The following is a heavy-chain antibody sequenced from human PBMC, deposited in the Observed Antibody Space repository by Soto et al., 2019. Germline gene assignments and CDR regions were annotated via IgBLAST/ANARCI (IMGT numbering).Heavy chain of an antibody. CDR2: ISYDGSNK. V-gene: IGHV3-30-3*01. CDR3: ARGRGSAVTSGYYHAEYFQH. CDR1: GFTFSSYA. D-gene: IGHD3-22*01. Sequence: GGSLRLSCAASGFTFSSYAMHWVRQAPGKGLEWVAVISYDGSNKYYADSVKGRFTISRDNSKNTLYLQMNSLSTEDTAVYYCARGRGSAVTSGYYHAEYFQHWGQGTLVTVSS. J-gene: IGHJ1*01.